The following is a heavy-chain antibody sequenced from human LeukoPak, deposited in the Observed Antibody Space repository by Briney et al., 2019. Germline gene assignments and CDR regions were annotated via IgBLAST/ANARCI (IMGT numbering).Heavy chain of an antibody. V-gene: IGHV3-23*01. CDR1: GFNFNIYA. J-gene: IGHJ4*02. D-gene: IGHD1-14*01. Sequence: PGGSLRLSCAASGFNFNIYAMNWVHQAPGKGLEWVSGISNSGGRTSHAESVKGRFTISRDNSKNTLYLQMNSLRAEDTAVYYCAREVGGIFDYWGQGTLVTVSS. CDR2: ISNSGGRT. CDR3: AREVGGIFDY.